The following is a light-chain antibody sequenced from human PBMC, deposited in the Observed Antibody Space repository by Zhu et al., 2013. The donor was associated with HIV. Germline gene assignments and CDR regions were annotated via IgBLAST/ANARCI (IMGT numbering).Light chain of an antibody. CDR2: AAS. V-gene: IGKV3D-15*01. CDR1: QSVSSSY. CDR3: QQYIKWPPT. J-gene: IGKJ1*01. Sequence: EIVLTQSPVTLSLSPGERATLSCGASQSVSSSYLAWYQKHPGQAPRLLIYAASARASGIPTRFSGSGSGTEFTLTITSLQSDDFALYFCQQYIKWPPTFGQGTKVGLK.